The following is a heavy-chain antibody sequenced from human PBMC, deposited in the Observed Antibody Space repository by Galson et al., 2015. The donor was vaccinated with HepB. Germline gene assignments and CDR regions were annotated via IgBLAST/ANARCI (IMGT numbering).Heavy chain of an antibody. CDR2: IIPIFGTA. J-gene: IGHJ4*02. CDR3: ACTLYSSGWYILENYFDY. Sequence: SVKVSCKASGGTFSSYAISWVRQAPGQGLEWMGGIIPIFGTANYAQKFQGRVTITADESTSTAYMELSSLRSEDTAVYYCACTLYSSGWYILENYFDYWGQGTLVTVSS. V-gene: IGHV1-69*13. D-gene: IGHD6-19*01. CDR1: GGTFSSYA.